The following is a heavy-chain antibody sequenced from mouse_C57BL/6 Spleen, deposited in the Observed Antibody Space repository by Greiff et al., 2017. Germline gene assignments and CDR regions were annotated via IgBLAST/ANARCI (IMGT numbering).Heavy chain of an antibody. CDR3: ARNIYYYGSGLHWYFEV. V-gene: IGHV5-9*01. J-gene: IGHJ1*03. CDR2: ISGGGGNT. Sequence: EVMLVESGGGLVKPGGSLKLSCAASGFTFSSYTMSWVRQTPEKRLEWVATISGGGGNTYYPDSVKGRFTISRDNAKNTLYLQMSSLRSEDTALYYCARNIYYYGSGLHWYFEVWGTGTTVTVSS. CDR1: GFTFSSYT. D-gene: IGHD1-1*01.